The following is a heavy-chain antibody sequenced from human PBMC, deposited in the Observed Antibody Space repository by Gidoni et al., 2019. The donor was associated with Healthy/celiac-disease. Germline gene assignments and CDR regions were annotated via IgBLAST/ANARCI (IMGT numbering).Heavy chain of an antibody. CDR3: AKPPGIAVAGTDY. J-gene: IGHJ4*02. D-gene: IGHD6-19*01. CDR1: GLTFSSYA. V-gene: IGHV3-23*01. Sequence: EVPLLESGGGLVQPGGSLSLSCAASGLTFSSYAMSWLRQAPGKGLEWVLAISGSGGSTYYADSVKGRFTISRDNSKNTLYLQMNSLRAEDTAVYYCAKPPGIAVAGTDYWGQGTLVTVSS. CDR2: ISGSGGST.